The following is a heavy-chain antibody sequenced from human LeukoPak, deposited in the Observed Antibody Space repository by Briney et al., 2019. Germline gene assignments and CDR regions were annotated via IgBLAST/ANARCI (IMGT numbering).Heavy chain of an antibody. J-gene: IGHJ5*02. CDR2: IYYSGST. CDR3: ARAIPPMTWGASNWFDP. D-gene: IGHD3-16*01. V-gene: IGHV4-59*12. Sequence: PSETLSLTCTVSGGSISSYYWSWIRQPPGKGLEWIGYIYYSGSTNYNPSLKSRVTISVDTSKNQFSLKLSSVTAADTAVYYCARAIPPMTWGASNWFDPWGQGTLVTVSS. CDR1: GGSISSYY.